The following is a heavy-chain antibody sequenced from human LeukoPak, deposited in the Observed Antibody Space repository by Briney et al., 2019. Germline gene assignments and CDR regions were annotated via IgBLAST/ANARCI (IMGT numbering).Heavy chain of an antibody. D-gene: IGHD3-22*01. CDR1: GFTFSSYS. CDR2: ISSSSSYT. Sequence: AGGSLRLSCAASGFTFSSYSMNWVRQAPGKGLEWVSSISSSSSYTYYADSVKGRFTISRDNAKNSLYLQMNSLRAEDTAVYYCARDAPSIYDSSGYFGYYFDYWGQGTLVTVSS. J-gene: IGHJ4*02. CDR3: ARDAPSIYDSSGYFGYYFDY. V-gene: IGHV3-21*01.